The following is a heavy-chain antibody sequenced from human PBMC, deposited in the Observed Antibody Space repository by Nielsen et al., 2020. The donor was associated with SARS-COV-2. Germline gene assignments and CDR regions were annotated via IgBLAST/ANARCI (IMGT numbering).Heavy chain of an antibody. Sequence: SETLSLTCTVSGGSISSGGYYWSWIRQHPGKGLEWIGYIYYSGSTYYNPSLKSRVTISVDTSKNQFSLKLSSVTAADTAVYYCARGGDKDVPKYYYDSSGYYPFDYWGQGTLVTVSS. D-gene: IGHD3-22*01. J-gene: IGHJ4*02. V-gene: IGHV4-30-4*08. CDR3: ARGGDKDVPKYYYDSSGYYPFDY. CDR1: GGSISSGGYY. CDR2: IYYSGST.